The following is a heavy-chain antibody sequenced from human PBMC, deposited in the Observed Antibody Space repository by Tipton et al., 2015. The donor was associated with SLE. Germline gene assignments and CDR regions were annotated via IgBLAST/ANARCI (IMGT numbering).Heavy chain of an antibody. CDR2: ISSSSNYI. CDR3: ARDYFGDPSGLVVVAAY. J-gene: IGHJ4*02. D-gene: IGHD2-15*01. Sequence: SLRLSCAASGFTFSSYSMNWVRQAPGKGLEWVSSISSSSNYIYYADSLKGRFTISRDNAKNSLYLQMNSLRAEDTAVYYCARDYFGDPSGLVVVAAYWGQGTLVTVSS. CDR1: GFTFSSYS. V-gene: IGHV3-21*03.